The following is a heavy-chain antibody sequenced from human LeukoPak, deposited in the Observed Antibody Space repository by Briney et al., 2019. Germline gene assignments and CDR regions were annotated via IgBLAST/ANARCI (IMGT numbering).Heavy chain of an antibody. CDR2: INHSGST. CDR1: GGSFSGYY. V-gene: IGHV4-34*01. CDR3: ARGRAPGYYDFWSGYFFFDY. J-gene: IGHJ4*02. Sequence: SETLSLTCAVYGGSFSGYYWSWIRQPPGKGLEWIGEINHSGSTNYNPSLKSRVTISVDTSKNQFSLKLSSVTAADTAVYYCARGRAPGYYDFWSGYFFFDYWGQETLVTVSS. D-gene: IGHD3-3*01.